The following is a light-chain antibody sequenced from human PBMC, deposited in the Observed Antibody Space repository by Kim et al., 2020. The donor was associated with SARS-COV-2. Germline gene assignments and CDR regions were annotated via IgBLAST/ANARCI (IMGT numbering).Light chain of an antibody. CDR2: EYT. CDR3: QSADSSDTFWV. J-gene: IGLJ3*02. CDR1: ALPKQY. V-gene: IGLV3-25*03. Sequence: SYELIQPPSVSVSPGQTARITCSGDALPKQYAYWFQQKPGQAPVVVIFEYTERPSGIPERFSGSTSGTTVTLTISGVQAEDEADYYCQSADSSDTFWVFGGGTQLTVL.